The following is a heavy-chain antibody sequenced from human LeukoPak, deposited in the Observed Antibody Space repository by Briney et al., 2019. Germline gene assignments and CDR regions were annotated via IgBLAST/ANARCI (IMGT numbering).Heavy chain of an antibody. J-gene: IGHJ4*02. CDR1: GFTFSSYG. CDR3: AKATWGEIDY. CDR2: ISYDGSNK. V-gene: IGHV3-30*18. D-gene: IGHD3-16*01. Sequence: GGSLRLSCAASGFTFSSYGMHWARQAPGKGPEWVAVISYDGSNKYYADSVKGRFTISRDNSKNTLYLQMNSLRAEDTAVYYCAKATWGEIDYWGQGTLVTVSS.